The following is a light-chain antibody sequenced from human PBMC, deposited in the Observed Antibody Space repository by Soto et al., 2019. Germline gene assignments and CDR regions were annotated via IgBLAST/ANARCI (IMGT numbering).Light chain of an antibody. V-gene: IGLV1-51*01. J-gene: IGLJ1*01. CDR3: GTWDNNLSTV. Sequence: QSVLTQPPSVSVAPGQKVTISCSGSSSNIANNYVSWYQQLPGTAPKLLIYDNNKRPSGIPDRFSGSKSGTSATLGITGLQTGDEADYYCGTWDNNLSTVFGTGTKLTVL. CDR2: DNN. CDR1: SSNIANNY.